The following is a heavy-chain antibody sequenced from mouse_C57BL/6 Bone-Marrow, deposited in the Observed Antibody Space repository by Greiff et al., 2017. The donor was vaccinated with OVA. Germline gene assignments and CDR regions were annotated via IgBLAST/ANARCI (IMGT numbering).Heavy chain of an antibody. CDR1: GFSFNTYA. J-gene: IGHJ4*01. CDR3: VRRVYYGNYDAMDY. CDR2: IRSKSNNYAT. D-gene: IGHD2-1*01. Sequence: EVQLVESGGGLVQPKGSLKLSCAASGFSFNTYAMNWVRQAPGKGLEWVARIRSKSNNYATYYADSVKDRFTISRDDSESMLYLQMNNLKTEDTAMYYCVRRVYYGNYDAMDYWGQGTSVTVSS. V-gene: IGHV10-1*01.